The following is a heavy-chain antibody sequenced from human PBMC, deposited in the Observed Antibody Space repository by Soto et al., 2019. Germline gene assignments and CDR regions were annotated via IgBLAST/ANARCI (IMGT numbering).Heavy chain of an antibody. Sequence: ASVKVSCKASGYTFTGYYVHWVRQAPGQGLEWVGWINPNSGDTYLAQRFQGRVTMNRDTSIGTAYMELRGLTSDDTAEYYCAKGGAIVAAGTRVYLYNAMDVWGQGTTVTVSS. V-gene: IGHV1-2*02. CDR1: GYTFTGYY. D-gene: IGHD1-26*01. CDR2: INPNSGDT. J-gene: IGHJ6*02. CDR3: AKGGAIVAAGTRVYLYNAMDV.